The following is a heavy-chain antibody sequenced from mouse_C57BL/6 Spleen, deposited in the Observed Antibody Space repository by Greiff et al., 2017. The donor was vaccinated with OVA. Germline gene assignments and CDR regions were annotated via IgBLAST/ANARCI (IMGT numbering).Heavy chain of an antibody. J-gene: IGHJ3*01. CDR3: ARSGGYGNDEAY. CDR2: IDPSDSET. D-gene: IGHD2-2*01. Sequence: QVQLQQPGAELVRPGSSVKLSCKASGYTFTSYWMHWVKQRPIQGLEWIGNIDPSDSETHYNQKFKDKATLTVDKSSSTAYMQLSSLTSEDSAVYYCARSGGYGNDEAYWGQGTLVTVSA. V-gene: IGHV1-52*01. CDR1: GYTFTSYW.